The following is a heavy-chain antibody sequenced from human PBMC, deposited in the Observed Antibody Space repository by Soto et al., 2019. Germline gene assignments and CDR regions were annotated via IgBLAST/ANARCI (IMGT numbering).Heavy chain of an antibody. V-gene: IGHV6-1*01. CDR1: GDIVSSNSAA. Sequence: SQTLSLTCAISGDIVSSNSAAWNWIRQSPSGGLEWLGRTYSRSKWYNDYAVSVKSRITINPDTSKNQFSLQLNSVTPEDTAVYYCARDTRGVVAAAGKNYYYYYMDVWGKGTTVTVSS. CDR3: ARDTRGVVAAAGKNYYYYYMDV. J-gene: IGHJ6*03. CDR2: TYSRSKWYN. D-gene: IGHD6-13*01.